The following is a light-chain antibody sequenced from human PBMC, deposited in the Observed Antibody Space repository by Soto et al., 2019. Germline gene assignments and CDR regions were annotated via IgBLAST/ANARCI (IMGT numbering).Light chain of an antibody. Sequence: QSALTQPASVSGSPGQSITISCTGTSSDVGGYNYVSWYQQHPGKAPKLMIYEVNNRPSGVSNRFSGSKSGNTASLTISGLQAEDEADYYCNSYTSSTTYVIFGGGTKVTVL. CDR1: SSDVGGYNY. V-gene: IGLV2-14*01. J-gene: IGLJ2*01. CDR3: NSYTSSTTYVI. CDR2: EVN.